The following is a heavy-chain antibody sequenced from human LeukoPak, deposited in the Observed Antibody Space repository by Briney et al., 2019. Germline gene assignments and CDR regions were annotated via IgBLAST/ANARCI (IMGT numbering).Heavy chain of an antibody. J-gene: IGHJ4*02. D-gene: IGHD3-10*01. Sequence: GGSLRLSCAASGFTFSNYNINWVRQAPGKGLEWISYISSGSSTIYYADSVKGRFTISRDNARNSLYLHMNSLRDEDTAVYYCARDYGSHGEYFDYWGQGTLVTVSS. V-gene: IGHV3-48*02. CDR2: ISSGSSTI. CDR1: GFTFSNYN. CDR3: ARDYGSHGEYFDY.